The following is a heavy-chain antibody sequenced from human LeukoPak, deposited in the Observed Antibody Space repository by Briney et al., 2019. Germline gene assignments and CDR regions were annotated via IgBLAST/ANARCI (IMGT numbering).Heavy chain of an antibody. CDR1: GGSIGASSYY. CDR2: IYYNGST. CDR3: ARHKMVRGIGYYYYMDV. J-gene: IGHJ6*03. Sequence: SETLSLTCTVSGGSIGASSYYWGWIRQPPGKGLQWIGSIYYNGSTYYNPSLKSRVIISVDTSKDQFSLKLSSVTAADTAVYYCARHKMVRGIGYYYYMDVWGKGTTVTISS. D-gene: IGHD3-10*01. V-gene: IGHV4-39*01.